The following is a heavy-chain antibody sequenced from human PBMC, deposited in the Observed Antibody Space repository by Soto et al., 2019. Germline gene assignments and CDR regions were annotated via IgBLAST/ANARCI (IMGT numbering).Heavy chain of an antibody. V-gene: IGHV1-69*13. CDR3: ARIPWGSYRYSDWLDP. D-gene: IGHD3-16*02. Sequence: SVKVSCKASGGTFSSYAISWVRQAPGQGLEWMGGIIPIFGTANYAQKFQGRVTITADESTSTAYMELSSLRSEDTAVYYCARIPWGSYRYSDWLDPWGQGTMVTVYS. J-gene: IGHJ5*02. CDR1: GGTFSSYA. CDR2: IIPIFGTA.